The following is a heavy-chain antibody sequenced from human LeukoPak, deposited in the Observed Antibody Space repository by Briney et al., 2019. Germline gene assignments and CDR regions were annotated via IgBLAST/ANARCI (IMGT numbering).Heavy chain of an antibody. CDR2: ISAYNGNT. D-gene: IGHD2-15*01. J-gene: IGHJ4*02. CDR3: ARASYCSDGSCCSDY. V-gene: IGHV1-18*01. Sequence: VASVKVSCKASGYTFSSYSISWVRQAPGQGLEWMGWISAYNGNTIYAQKVKGRVTMTTDTSTSTAYIELRSLKSDDTAVYYCARASYCSDGSCCSDYWGQGTLVTVSS. CDR1: GYTFSSYS.